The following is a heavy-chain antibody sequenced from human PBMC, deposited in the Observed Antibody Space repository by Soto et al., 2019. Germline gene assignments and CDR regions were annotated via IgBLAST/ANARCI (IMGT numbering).Heavy chain of an antibody. CDR1: GFTFGSYW. CDR3: ARRGGSLLYVARYYHGLDV. CDR2: INDDGSTT. V-gene: IGHV3-74*01. J-gene: IGHJ6*02. Sequence: PGGSLRLSCAASGFTFGSYWMHWVRQAPGKGLVWVSRINDDGSTTSYADSVKGRFTISRDNAKNTLYLQMNSLRSEDTAVYYCARRGGSLLYVARYYHGLDVWGQGTTVTVSS. D-gene: IGHD3-16*01.